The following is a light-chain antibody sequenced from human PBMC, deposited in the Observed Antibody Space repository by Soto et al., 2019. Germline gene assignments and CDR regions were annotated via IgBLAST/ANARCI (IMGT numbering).Light chain of an antibody. Sequence: QSPSSVSASVEDRVTIPCRASQGISTYLNWYQQKPGKAPKLLIYAASSLQSGVPSRFSGSGSETDFTLTISSLQPEDFATYSCQQSYSTTWTFGQGTKVDIK. V-gene: IGKV1-39*01. J-gene: IGKJ1*01. CDR2: AAS. CDR1: QGISTY. CDR3: QQSYSTTWT.